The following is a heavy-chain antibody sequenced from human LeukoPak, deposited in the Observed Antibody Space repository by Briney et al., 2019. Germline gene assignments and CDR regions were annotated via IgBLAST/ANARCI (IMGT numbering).Heavy chain of an antibody. V-gene: IGHV3-23*01. J-gene: IGHJ6*02. CDR3: AKDGYSSGWYKPYYYYGMDV. Sequence: GGSLRLSCAASGFTFSSYAMSWVRQAPGKVLEWVSAISGSGGSTYYADSVKGRFTISRDNSKNTLYLQMNSLRAEDTAVYYCAKDGYSSGWYKPYYYYGMDVWGQGTTVTVSS. D-gene: IGHD6-19*01. CDR2: ISGSGGST. CDR1: GFTFSSYA.